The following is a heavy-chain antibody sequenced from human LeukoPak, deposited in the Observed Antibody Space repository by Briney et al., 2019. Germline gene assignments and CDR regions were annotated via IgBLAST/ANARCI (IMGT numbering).Heavy chain of an antibody. CDR2: IYPGDSDT. J-gene: IGHJ4*02. V-gene: IGHV5-51*01. D-gene: IGHD3-9*01. CDR3: ARLYDILTGNSFDY. CDR1: GYSFTSYW. Sequence: GESLQISCKGSGYSFTSYWIGWVRQMPREGLEWMGIIYPGDSDTRYSPSFQGQVTISADKSISTAYLQWSSLKASDTAMYYCARLYDILTGNSFDYWGQGTLVTVSS.